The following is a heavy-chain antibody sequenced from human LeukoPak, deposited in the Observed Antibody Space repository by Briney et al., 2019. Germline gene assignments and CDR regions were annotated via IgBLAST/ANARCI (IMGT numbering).Heavy chain of an antibody. CDR3: AREGTGRYYYYYYIDV. CDR2: IKQDESEK. CDR1: GFTFTNYW. V-gene: IGHV3-7*01. D-gene: IGHD1-1*01. Sequence: GGSLRLSCAASGFTFTNYWMSWVRQAPGKGLEWVANIKQDESEKYYVDSVKGRFTISRDNAKDSLFLQMNTLGAEDTAVYFCAREGTGRYYYYYYIDVWGKGTTVTISS. J-gene: IGHJ6*03.